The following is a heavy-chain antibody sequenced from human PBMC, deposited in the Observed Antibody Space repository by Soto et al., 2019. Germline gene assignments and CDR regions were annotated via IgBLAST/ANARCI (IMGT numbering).Heavy chain of an antibody. Sequence: QVQLVEYGGGLVNPGGSLRLSCTAPGFSISVSYMNWIRQTPGKGLEWLSYISGSSHDINYADSVKGRFTISRDNAKNSLYLQMNSLRVEDTAVYYCVRGARVAGSWGQGTLVTVSS. J-gene: IGHJ5*02. V-gene: IGHV3-11*05. CDR1: GFSISVSY. CDR3: VRGARVAGS. D-gene: IGHD6-19*01. CDR2: ISGSSHDI.